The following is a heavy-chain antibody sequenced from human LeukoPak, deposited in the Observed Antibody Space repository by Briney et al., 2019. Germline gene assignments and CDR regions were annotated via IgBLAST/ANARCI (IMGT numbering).Heavy chain of an antibody. J-gene: IGHJ3*02. CDR1: GFTFSDYY. D-gene: IGHD3-9*01. CDR3: ARRILTGYSYDAFDI. V-gene: IGHV3-11*03. Sequence: GGSLRLSCAASGFTFSDYYMSWIRQAPGKELEWVSYISSSSSYTNYADSVKGRFTISRDNTKNSLYLQMNSLRAEDTAVYYCARRILTGYSYDAFDIWGQGTMVTVSS. CDR2: ISSSSSYT.